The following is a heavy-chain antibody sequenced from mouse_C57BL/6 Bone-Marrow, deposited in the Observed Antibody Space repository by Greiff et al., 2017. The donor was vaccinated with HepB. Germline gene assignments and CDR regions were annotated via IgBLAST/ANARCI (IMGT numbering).Heavy chain of an antibody. CDR1: GYTFTSYW. CDR3: ARALVWDLAWFAY. CDR2: IDPSDSYT. D-gene: IGHD4-1*01. V-gene: IGHV1-50*01. Sequence: VQLQQPGAELVKPGASVKLSCKASGYTFTSYWMQWVKQRPGQGLEWIGEIDPSDSYTNYNQKFKGKATLTVDTSSSTAYMQLSSLTSEDSAVYYCARALVWDLAWFAYWGQGTLVTVSA. J-gene: IGHJ3*01.